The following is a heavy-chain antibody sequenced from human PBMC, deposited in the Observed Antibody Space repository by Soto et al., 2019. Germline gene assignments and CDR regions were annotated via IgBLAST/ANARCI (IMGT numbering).Heavy chain of an antibody. CDR3: ARATSVDAY. CDR2: IKQDGSEK. CDR1: GFAFSGYW. V-gene: IGHV3-7*01. J-gene: IGHJ4*02. D-gene: IGHD5-12*01. Sequence: EVQLVESGGDLVQPGGSLRLSCAASGFAFSGYWMSWVRQAPGKGLEGVANIKQDGSEKYYVDSVKGRFTISRDNAKNSLYLQMNSLRVEDTAVHYCARATSVDAYWGQGTLVTVSS.